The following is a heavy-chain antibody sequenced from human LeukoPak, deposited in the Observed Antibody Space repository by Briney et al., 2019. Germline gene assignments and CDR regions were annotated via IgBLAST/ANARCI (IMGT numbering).Heavy chain of an antibody. CDR1: GLTFNSYA. CDR3: AKDLGRYRNNYFDY. CDR2: ISGSGGGT. Sequence: GGCLTLSCAASGLTFNSYAMSWVRQAPEKGLEGVATISGSGGGTYYAHSVKGRFTISRDDSKNTLYLQMNSLRAEDTAVYYCAKDLGRYRNNYFDYWGQGTLVTVSS. V-gene: IGHV3-23*01. D-gene: IGHD1-26*01. J-gene: IGHJ4*02.